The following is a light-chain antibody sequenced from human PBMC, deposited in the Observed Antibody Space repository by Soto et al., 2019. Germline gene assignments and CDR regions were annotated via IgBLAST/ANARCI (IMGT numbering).Light chain of an antibody. Sequence: QSVLTQPPSVSAALGQKVTISCSGSSSNIGDNYVSWYQHLPGTAPKLLIYENNKRPSGIPDRFSGSKSGTSATLGITGLQAGDEATYYCGTWDNSLSAWVFGGGTKLTVL. J-gene: IGLJ3*02. V-gene: IGLV1-51*02. CDR2: ENN. CDR3: GTWDNSLSAWV. CDR1: SSNIGDNY.